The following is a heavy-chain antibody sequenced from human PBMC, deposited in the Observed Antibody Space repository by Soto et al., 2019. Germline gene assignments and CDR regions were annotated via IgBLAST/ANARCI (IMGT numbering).Heavy chain of an antibody. J-gene: IGHJ4*01. V-gene: IGHV3-15*02. Sequence: EVPLVESGGALVKPGESLTLSCAASGFTFNSAWMTWVRQAPGKGLEWVGRIKSWTDGGRVDTAAPVKGRFTISRDDSKHTFYLQMNSLKSEDTVVYYCTTWGRETSCTSVSCYADGAYWGHGTLVTVSS. D-gene: IGHD2-8*02. CDR2: IKSWTDGGRV. CDR1: GFTFNSAW. CDR3: TTWGRETSCTSVSCYADGAY.